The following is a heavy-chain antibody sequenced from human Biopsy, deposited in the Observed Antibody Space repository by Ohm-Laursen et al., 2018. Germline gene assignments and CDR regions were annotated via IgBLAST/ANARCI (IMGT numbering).Heavy chain of an antibody. CDR2: INHSGRT. J-gene: IGHJ6*02. Sequence: GTLSLTCTVYGESFNGYYWSWIRQTPGKGLEWIGEINHSGRTNYNPSLKSRVTISVDTSKNQFSLKVRSVTAADTAVYYCVRGVDYYDPYHYYALDVWGQGTTATVSS. D-gene: IGHD3-22*01. CDR3: VRGVDYYDPYHYYALDV. V-gene: IGHV4-34*01. CDR1: GESFNGYY.